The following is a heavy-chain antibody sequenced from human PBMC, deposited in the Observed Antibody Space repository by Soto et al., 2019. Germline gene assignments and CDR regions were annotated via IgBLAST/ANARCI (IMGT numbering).Heavy chain of an antibody. CDR2: IYHSGST. CDR3: ARDTTALVSFDS. CDR1: GASVSSGGYY. V-gene: IGHV4-31*03. D-gene: IGHD5-18*01. J-gene: IGHJ4*02. Sequence: SETLSLTCTVSGASVSSGGYYWNWIRQRPGKGLEWIGYIYHSGSTYSNPSLEGRATILVDKSKNQFSLKLTSVTAADTAVYYCARDTTALVSFDSWGQGALVTVS.